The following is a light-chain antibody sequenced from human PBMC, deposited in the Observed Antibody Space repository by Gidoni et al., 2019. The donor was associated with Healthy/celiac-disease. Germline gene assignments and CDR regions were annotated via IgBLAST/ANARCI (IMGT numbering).Light chain of an antibody. J-gene: IGLJ2*01. CDR2: EVS. CDR3: SSYTSSSTVV. V-gene: IGLV2-14*01. CDR1: SSDVGGYNY. Sequence: QPPLTQPASVAGSPAHSITISCTGTSSDVGGYNYVSWYQQHPGKAPKLMIYEVSTRPSGVSNRFSGSKSGNTASLTISGLQAEDEADYYCSSYTSSSTVVFGGGTKLTVL.